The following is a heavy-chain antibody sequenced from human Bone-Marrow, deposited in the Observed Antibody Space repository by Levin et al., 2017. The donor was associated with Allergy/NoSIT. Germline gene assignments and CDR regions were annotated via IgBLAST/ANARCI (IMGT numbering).Heavy chain of an antibody. J-gene: IGHJ3*02. D-gene: IGHD2-15*01. CDR1: GGSISSGYSY. Sequence: SETLSLTCTVSGGSISSGYSYWSWIRQPPGKGLEWIGYISYSGSTYYNPSLRSRVAISMDTSKNQFSLRLSSVTAADTALYYCARGTYDGVCGGSCFPVRFVIWGQGTMVTVSS. CDR3: ARGTYDGVCGGSCFPVRFVI. CDR2: ISYSGST. V-gene: IGHV4-30-4*01.